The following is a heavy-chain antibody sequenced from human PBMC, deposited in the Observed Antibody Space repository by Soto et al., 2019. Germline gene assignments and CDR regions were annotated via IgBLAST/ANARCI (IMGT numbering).Heavy chain of an antibody. D-gene: IGHD5-12*01. CDR1: GLSLSTYGAG. J-gene: IGHJ4*02. CDR2: IYWDDDK. CDR3: AHRSKVHSGYGLFDY. Sequence: QITLKESGPTLVKPTQTLTVTCSVSGLSLSTYGAGVAWIRQPPGKALEWLGIIYWDDDKRYSPPLQTRLTITPDTSNNPVVLTLARMVPVDTATYYGAHRSKVHSGYGLFDYWGQGTLVTVSS. V-gene: IGHV2-5*02.